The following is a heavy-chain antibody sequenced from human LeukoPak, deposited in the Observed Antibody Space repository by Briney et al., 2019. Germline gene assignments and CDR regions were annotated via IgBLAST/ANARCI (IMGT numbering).Heavy chain of an antibody. V-gene: IGHV4-59*08. CDR2: TYYSGST. CDR1: GGSISIYY. D-gene: IGHD5-18*01. Sequence: SETLSLTCTVSGGSISIYYWSWIRQPPGKGLEWIGYTYYSGSTNYNPSLKSRVTISVDTSKHQFSLKLSSVTAADTAVYYCARIRGYSYFNRFDPWGQGTLVTVSS. J-gene: IGHJ5*02. CDR3: ARIRGYSYFNRFDP.